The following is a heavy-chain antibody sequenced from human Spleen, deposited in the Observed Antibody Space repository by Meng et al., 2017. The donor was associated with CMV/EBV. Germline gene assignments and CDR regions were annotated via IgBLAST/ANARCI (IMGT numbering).Heavy chain of an antibody. J-gene: IGHJ6*02. CDR2: INPNSGGT. V-gene: IGHV1-2*02. Sequence: ASVKVSCKASGYTFTGYYMHRVRQAPGQGLEWMGWINPNSGGTNYAQKFQDRVTMTRDTSISTAYMELSRLRSDDTAVYYCARDYSGSSVKYYYGMDVWGQGTTVTVSS. D-gene: IGHD2-2*01. CDR3: ARDYSGSSVKYYYGMDV. CDR1: GYTFTGYY.